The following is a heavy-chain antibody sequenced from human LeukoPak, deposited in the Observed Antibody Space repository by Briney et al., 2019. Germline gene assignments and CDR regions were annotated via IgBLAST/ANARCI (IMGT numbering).Heavy chain of an antibody. CDR3: ASRPADSTWHGVFDY. CDR2: IFNGGTT. Sequence: SETLSLTCTVSGGSINSHYWSWIRQPPGKGVEWIGYIFNGGTTNYNPSLKSRVTMSIDTSSDQFSLRLSSVTTADTAIYYCASRPADSTWHGVFDYWSQGTLVTVSS. J-gene: IGHJ4*02. D-gene: IGHD6-13*01. CDR1: GGSINSHY. V-gene: IGHV4-59*11.